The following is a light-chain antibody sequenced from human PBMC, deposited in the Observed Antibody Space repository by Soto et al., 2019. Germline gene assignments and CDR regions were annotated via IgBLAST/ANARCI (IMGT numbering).Light chain of an antibody. J-gene: IGKJ1*01. Sequence: IVITQSTDSLVLSLGERVIINSMSSRRVLYTSNNKNYLPWYQQKPGQPPKLLIYWGSTGESGFPDRFSGSGSGTDFTLSISSLQAEDGAVYYSQQYYSTLRRTFGQGTK. CDR3: QQYYSTLRRT. CDR1: RRVLYTSNNKNY. CDR2: WGS. V-gene: IGKV4-1*01.